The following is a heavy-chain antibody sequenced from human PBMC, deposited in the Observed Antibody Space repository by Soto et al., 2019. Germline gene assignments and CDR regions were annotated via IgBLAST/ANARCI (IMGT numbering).Heavy chain of an antibody. J-gene: IGHJ5*02. CDR1: GASISSTYYY. CDR2: IYYTGKT. D-gene: IGHD2-2*01. Sequence: PSETLSLTCTVSGASISSTYYYWGWIRQPPGKGLEWIGSIYYTGKTYYNPSLKSRVTISVDTPKNQLSLTLTSVTAADTAVYYCVRPQGNTSMYHWFDPWGQGTLVTVSS. V-gene: IGHV4-39*01. CDR3: VRPQGNTSMYHWFDP.